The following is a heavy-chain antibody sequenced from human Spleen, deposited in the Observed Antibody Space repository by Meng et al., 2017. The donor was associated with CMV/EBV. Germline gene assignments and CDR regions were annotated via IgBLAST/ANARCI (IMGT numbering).Heavy chain of an antibody. J-gene: IGHJ6*02. V-gene: IGHV3-30*04. CDR2: ISDDGTDK. Sequence: GEYLKISCTASGFTFINYVMHWVRQAPGKGLDWVAYISDDGTDKYYADYVKGRFTVSRDNSKNTLYLQMNILGAEATAVYYLAKVGPRVGSIFGVVIIPDYYYYGMDVWGQGTTVTVSS. CDR1: GFTFINYV. D-gene: IGHD3-3*01. CDR3: AKVGPRVGSIFGVVIIPDYYYYGMDV.